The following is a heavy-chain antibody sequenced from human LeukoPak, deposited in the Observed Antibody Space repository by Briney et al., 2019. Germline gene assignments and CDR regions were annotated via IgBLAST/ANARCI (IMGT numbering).Heavy chain of an antibody. J-gene: IGHJ3*02. Sequence: QPGGSLRLSCAASGFTFSSYAMSWVRQAPGKGLEWVSSISGSGGRTYYADSVKGRFTISRDNSKNTLYLQMNSLRAEDTAVYYCAREQFRDGYIMAFDIWGQGTMVTVSS. D-gene: IGHD5-24*01. V-gene: IGHV3-23*01. CDR3: AREQFRDGYIMAFDI. CDR1: GFTFSSYA. CDR2: ISGSGGRT.